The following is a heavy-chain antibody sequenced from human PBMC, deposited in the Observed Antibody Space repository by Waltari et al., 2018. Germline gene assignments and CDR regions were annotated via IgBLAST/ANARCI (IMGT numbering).Heavy chain of an antibody. CDR2: IYPGDFEI. CDR1: GYSFPSFW. D-gene: IGHD3-3*02. V-gene: IGHV5-51*01. J-gene: IGHJ6*02. CDR3: ARHSTVNHFYYYIDV. Sequence: EVQLVQSGAEVKKPGESLKISCKASGYSFPSFWIGWVRQMPGKGLEWMGIIYPGDFEIGYSPSFQGHVTISVDKSISTAYLQWNSLKASDSAMYYCARHSTVNHFYYYIDVWGQGTTVTVSS.